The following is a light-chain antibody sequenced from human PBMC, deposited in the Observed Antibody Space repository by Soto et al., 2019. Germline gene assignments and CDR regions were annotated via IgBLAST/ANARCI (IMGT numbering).Light chain of an antibody. V-gene: IGLV1-44*01. CDR1: SSNMGSNT. Sequence: QSVLPQPPSASGTPGQGVAISCSGGSSNMGSNTVNWYQHLPGTAPKPLIYNNNQRPSGVPDRFFGSKSGTSASLAISGLQSEDEADYYCAAWDGSLNHILFGGGTKLTVL. J-gene: IGLJ2*01. CDR2: NNN. CDR3: AAWDGSLNHIL.